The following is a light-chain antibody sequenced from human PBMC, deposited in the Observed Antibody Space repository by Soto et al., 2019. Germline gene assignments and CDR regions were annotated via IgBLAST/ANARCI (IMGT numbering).Light chain of an antibody. Sequence: EIVWTQSPFPLSLSPCRRAALSWGASQSVSSSYLAWYQQKPGQAPRLLIYGASSRATGIPDRFSGSGSGTDFTLTISRLEPEDFAVYYCQQYGSPITFGQGTRLEIK. V-gene: IGKV3-20*01. CDR3: QQYGSPIT. CDR2: GAS. J-gene: IGKJ5*01. CDR1: QSVSSSY.